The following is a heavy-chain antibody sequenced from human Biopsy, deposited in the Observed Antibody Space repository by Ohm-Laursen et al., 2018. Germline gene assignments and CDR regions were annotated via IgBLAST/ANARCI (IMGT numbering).Heavy chain of an antibody. Sequence: ASVKVSCKASGFSLTGYYIHWVRQAPGQGLEWMGWISPKSGDTNYAHKFQGNITMTRDTSMSTAYMEMSRLRCDDTAVYYCALQSVAQMKNFDYWGQGTLVTVSS. CDR1: GFSLTGYY. CDR3: ALQSVAQMKNFDY. CDR2: ISPKSGDT. D-gene: IGHD6-19*01. V-gene: IGHV1-2*02. J-gene: IGHJ4*02.